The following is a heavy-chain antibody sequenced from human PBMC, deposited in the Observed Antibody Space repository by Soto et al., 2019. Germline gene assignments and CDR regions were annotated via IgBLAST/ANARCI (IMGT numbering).Heavy chain of an antibody. CDR3: ARPRGYSPEYDAFDI. CDR2: ISAYNGNT. V-gene: IGHV1-18*01. D-gene: IGHD6-25*01. J-gene: IGHJ3*02. CDR1: GYTFTSYG. Sequence: ASVKVSCKASGYTFTSYGISWVRQAPGQGLEWMGWISAYNGNTNYAQKLQGRVTMTTDASTSTAYMELRSLRSDDTAVYYCARPRGYSPEYDAFDIWGQGTMVTVSS.